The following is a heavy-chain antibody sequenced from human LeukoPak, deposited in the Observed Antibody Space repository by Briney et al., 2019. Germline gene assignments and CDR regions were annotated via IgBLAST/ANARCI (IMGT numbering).Heavy chain of an antibody. CDR3: ARQAYYSGSGSWTGFDY. J-gene: IGHJ4*02. CDR1: GGSISGYY. Sequence: SETLSLTCTVSGGSISGYYWSWIRQPPGKGLEWIGYIHTSGSTNYNPSLESRVTTSVDTSKNQFALKLSSVTAADTAVYYCARQAYYSGSGSWTGFDYWGQGTLVTVSS. CDR2: IHTSGST. D-gene: IGHD3-10*01. V-gene: IGHV4-4*09.